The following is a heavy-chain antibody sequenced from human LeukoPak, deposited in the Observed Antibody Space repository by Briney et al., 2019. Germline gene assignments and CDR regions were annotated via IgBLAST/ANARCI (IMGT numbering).Heavy chain of an antibody. V-gene: IGHV1-2*02. J-gene: IGHJ6*02. D-gene: IGHD4/OR15-4a*01. CDR1: GYTFTGYC. CDR2: INPNSGGT. Sequence: ASVKVSCKASGYTFTGYCMHWVRQAPGQGLEWMGWINPNSGGTNYAQKFQGRVTMTRDTSISTAYMELSRLRSDDTAVYYCARWGDYGPPRAYGMDVWGQGTTVTVSS. CDR3: ARWGDYGPPRAYGMDV.